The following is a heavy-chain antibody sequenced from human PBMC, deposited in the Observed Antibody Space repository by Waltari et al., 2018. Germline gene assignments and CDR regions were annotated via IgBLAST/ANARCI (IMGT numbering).Heavy chain of an antibody. J-gene: IGHJ4*02. Sequence: QVQLVESGGGVVQPGRSLRLSCAASGFTFSSYAMHWVRQAPGKGLEWVAVISYDGSNKYYADSVKGRFTISRDNSKNTLYLQMNSLRAEDTAVYYCARDWKGYFDYWGQGTLVTVSS. CDR2: ISYDGSNK. D-gene: IGHD1-1*01. V-gene: IGHV3-30-3*01. CDR3: ARDWKGYFDY. CDR1: GFTFSSYA.